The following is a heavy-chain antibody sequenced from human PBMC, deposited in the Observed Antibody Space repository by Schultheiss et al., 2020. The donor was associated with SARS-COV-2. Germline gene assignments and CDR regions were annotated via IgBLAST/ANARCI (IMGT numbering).Heavy chain of an antibody. D-gene: IGHD4-17*01. J-gene: IGHJ3*02. V-gene: IGHV4-39*01. Sequence: SETLSLTCTVSGGSISSTSFYWGWIRQPPGKGLEWIGSISYSGSTYYNPSLKSRVTISVDTSENQSSLKLSSVTAADTAVYYCARHRTMTTSYDAFDIWGQGKMVTVSS. CDR2: ISYSGST. CDR3: ARHRTMTTSYDAFDI. CDR1: GGSISSTSFY.